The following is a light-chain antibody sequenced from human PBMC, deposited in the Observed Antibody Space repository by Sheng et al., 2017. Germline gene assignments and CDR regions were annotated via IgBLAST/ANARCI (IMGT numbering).Light chain of an antibody. CDR1: QAISDY. J-gene: IGKJ4*01. Sequence: EIQMTQSPSSLSASVGDRVIITCRASQAISDYLNWYQQKPGKAPTLLMYGASYLQTGAPSRFSGSGSGTDFTLTITSLQPEDVATYFCQQSYSAPPFSFGGVTKVEIK. V-gene: IGKV1-39*01. CDR3: QQSYSAPPFS. CDR2: GAS.